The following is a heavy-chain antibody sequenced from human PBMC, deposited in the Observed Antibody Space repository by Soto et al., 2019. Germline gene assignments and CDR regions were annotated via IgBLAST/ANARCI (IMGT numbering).Heavy chain of an antibody. CDR2: ISGRGST. CDR1: GFTFSDYS. J-gene: IGHJ4*02. V-gene: IGHV3-23*01. Sequence: EVQLLDSGGGLVQPGGSLRLSCAASGFTFSDYSMSWVRQAPGKGLEGVSAISGRGSTYYADSVKGRFTISRDNSKNTMYVQMNSLRAEDTAVYYCAKGSRYSGYINYFDYWGQGTLVTVSS. CDR3: AKGSRYSGYINYFDY. D-gene: IGHD5-12*01.